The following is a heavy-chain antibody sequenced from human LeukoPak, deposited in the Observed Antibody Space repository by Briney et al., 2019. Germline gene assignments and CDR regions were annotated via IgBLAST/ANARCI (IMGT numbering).Heavy chain of an antibody. V-gene: IGHV3-20*01. J-gene: IGHJ3*02. CDR3: ARDLAAAGTGAFDI. Sequence: VGSLRLSCAASGFTFDDYGMSWVRQAPGKGLEWVSGINWNGGSTGYADSVKGRFTISRDNAKNSLYLQMNSLRAEDTALYHCARDLAAAGTGAFDIWGQGTMVTVSS. D-gene: IGHD6-13*01. CDR1: GFTFDDYG. CDR2: INWNGGST.